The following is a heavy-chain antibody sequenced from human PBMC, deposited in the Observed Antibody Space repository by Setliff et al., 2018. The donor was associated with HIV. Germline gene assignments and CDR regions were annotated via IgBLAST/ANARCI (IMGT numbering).Heavy chain of an antibody. CDR3: ARGTSAASYWHFDL. CDR1: GDSISGNY. J-gene: IGHJ2*01. V-gene: IGHV4-4*07. CDR2: IYATGST. Sequence: SETLSLTCTVSGDSISGNYWSWIRQPAGKRLEWIGRIYATGSTNYNPSLKSRVTMSVDTSKNQFFLTLNSLTAADTAIYYCARGTSAASYWHFDLWGRGIMVTVS. D-gene: IGHD3-16*01.